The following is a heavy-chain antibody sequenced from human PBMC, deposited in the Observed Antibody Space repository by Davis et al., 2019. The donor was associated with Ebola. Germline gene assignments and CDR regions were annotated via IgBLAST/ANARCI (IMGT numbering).Heavy chain of an antibody. D-gene: IGHD2-2*01. CDR1: GFTFSSYA. V-gene: IGHV3-64*04. CDR2: ISSNGGST. Sequence: GESLKISCSASGFTFSSYAMHWVRQAPGKGLEYVSAISSNGGSTYYADSVKGRFTISRDNSKNTLYLQMNSLRAEDTAVYYCAREGRYCSSTSCYWDVWGQGTLVTVSS. J-gene: IGHJ4*02. CDR3: AREGRYCSSTSCYWDV.